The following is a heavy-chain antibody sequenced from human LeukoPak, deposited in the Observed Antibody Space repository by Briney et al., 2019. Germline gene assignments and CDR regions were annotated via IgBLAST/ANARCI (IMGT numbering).Heavy chain of an antibody. D-gene: IGHD3-22*01. J-gene: IGHJ4*02. CDR3: AKPYDSSLYTNLDY. V-gene: IGHV3-30-3*02. CDR1: GFTFSTYA. Sequence: PGGSLRLSCAASGFTFSTYAMHWVRQAPGKGLEWVTVISYDGSKKYYADSVKGRFTISRDNSKNTLYLQVDSLRPEDTAVYYCAKPYDSSLYTNLDYWGQGTLVTVSS. CDR2: ISYDGSKK.